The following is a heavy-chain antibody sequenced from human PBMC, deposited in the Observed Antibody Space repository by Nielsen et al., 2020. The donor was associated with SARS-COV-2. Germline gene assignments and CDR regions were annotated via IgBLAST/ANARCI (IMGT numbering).Heavy chain of an antibody. D-gene: IGHD3-10*01. CDR1: GFTFSSYG. V-gene: IGHV3-33*01. Sequence: GGSLRLSCAASGFTFSSYGMHWVRQAPGKGLEWVAVIWYDGSNKYYADSVKGRFTISRDNSKNTLYLQMNSLRAEDTALYYCATDLGSSNYYYGMDVWGQGTTVTVSS. CDR2: IWYDGSNK. CDR3: ATDLGSSNYYYGMDV. J-gene: IGHJ6*02.